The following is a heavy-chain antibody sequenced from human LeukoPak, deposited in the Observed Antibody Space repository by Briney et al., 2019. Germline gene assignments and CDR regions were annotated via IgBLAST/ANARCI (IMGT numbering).Heavy chain of an antibody. CDR3: ARDYKYAFDN. Sequence: GGSLRLSCAASGFRFSDYSMNWVRQAPGKGLEWISYIGIDSGNTHYADSVRGRFTISGDRAKDSLYLQMHSLRVEDTAVYYCARDYKYAFDNWGQGTLVTVSS. CDR2: IGIDSGNT. D-gene: IGHD5-24*01. V-gene: IGHV3-48*01. CDR1: GFRFSDYS. J-gene: IGHJ4*02.